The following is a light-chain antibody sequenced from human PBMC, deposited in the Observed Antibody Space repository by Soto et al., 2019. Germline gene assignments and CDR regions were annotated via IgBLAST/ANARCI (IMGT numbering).Light chain of an antibody. CDR2: EVS. J-gene: IGLJ3*02. CDR3: TSYAGSNIWV. V-gene: IGLV2-8*01. CDR1: SSDVGGYNY. Sequence: QSALTQPPSASGSPGQSVTISCTGTSSDVGGYNYVSWYQQYPGKAPKLMIYEVSKRPSGVPDRFSGSKSGKTASLTVSGLQPEDEADYYCTSYAGSNIWVFGGGTQVTVL.